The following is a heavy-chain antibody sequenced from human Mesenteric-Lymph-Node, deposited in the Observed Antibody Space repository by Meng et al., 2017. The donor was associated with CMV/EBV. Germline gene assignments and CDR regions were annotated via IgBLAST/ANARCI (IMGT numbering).Heavy chain of an antibody. J-gene: IGHJ4*02. CDR2: INHSGST. CDR1: GGSFSGYY. Sequence: QGQLHQWGAGPLKPSETLAVTCAVYGGSFSGYYWNWIRQSPEKGLEWIGEINHSGSTTYNPSFTSRIIISVDTSTNQISLNMSSVTAADTAVYYCARGSSYDILTGYFDYWGQGALVTVSS. CDR3: ARGSSYDILTGYFDY. V-gene: IGHV4-34*01. D-gene: IGHD3-9*01.